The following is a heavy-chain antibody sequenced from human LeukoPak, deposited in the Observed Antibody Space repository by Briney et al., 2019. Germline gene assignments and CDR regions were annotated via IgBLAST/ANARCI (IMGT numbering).Heavy chain of an antibody. Sequence: ASVKVSCKASGGTFSSYAISWVRQAPGQGLEWMGRIIPIFGTANYAQKFQGRVTITTDESTSTAYMELSSLRSEDTAVYYCARARLNIAVAGKPAMEYFDYWGQGALVTVSS. D-gene: IGHD6-19*01. V-gene: IGHV1-69*05. J-gene: IGHJ4*01. CDR3: ARARLNIAVAGKPAMEYFDY. CDR2: IIPIFGTA. CDR1: GGTFSSYA.